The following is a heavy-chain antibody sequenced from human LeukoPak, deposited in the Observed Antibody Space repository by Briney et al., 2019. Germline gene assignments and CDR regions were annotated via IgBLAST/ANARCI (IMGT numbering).Heavy chain of an antibody. CDR2: IYYSGST. CDR3: AREVRYYDILTGYYDVDWFDP. D-gene: IGHD3-9*01. Sequence: SETLSLTCTVSGGSISSYYWSWIRQPPGKGLEWIGYIYYSGSTNYNSSLKSRVTISVDTSKNQFSLKLSSVTAADTAVYYCAREVRYYDILTGYYDVDWFDPWGQGTLVTVSS. CDR1: GGSISSYY. J-gene: IGHJ5*02. V-gene: IGHV4-59*01.